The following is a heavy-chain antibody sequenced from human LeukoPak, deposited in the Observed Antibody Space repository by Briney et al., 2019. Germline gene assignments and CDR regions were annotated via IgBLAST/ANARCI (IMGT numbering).Heavy chain of an antibody. CDR3: ARGERRYYGSGSYKGPSFDP. CDR2: INHSGST. V-gene: IGHV4-34*01. J-gene: IGHJ5*02. Sequence: SETLSLTCAVYGGSFSGYYWSWIRQPPGKGLEWIGEINHSGSTNYNPSLKSRVTISVDTSKNQFSLKLSSVTAADTAVYYCARGERRYYGSGSYKGPSFDPWGQGTLVTVSS. CDR1: GGSFSGYY. D-gene: IGHD3-10*01.